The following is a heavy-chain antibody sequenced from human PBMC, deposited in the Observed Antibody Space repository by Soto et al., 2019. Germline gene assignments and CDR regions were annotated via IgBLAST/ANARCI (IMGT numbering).Heavy chain of an antibody. CDR2: IYYSGRT. J-gene: IGHJ5*02. CDR1: GGSISSYY. V-gene: IGHV4-59*12. Sequence: SETLSLTCTVSGGSISSYYWSWIRQPPGKGLEWIGYIYYSGRTYYNPSLHSRVSIAVDTTENQFSLKLTSVTAADTSVHYCARGSFSSSSSWFDPWGRGTPVTVYS. D-gene: IGHD6-6*01. CDR3: ARGSFSSSSSWFDP.